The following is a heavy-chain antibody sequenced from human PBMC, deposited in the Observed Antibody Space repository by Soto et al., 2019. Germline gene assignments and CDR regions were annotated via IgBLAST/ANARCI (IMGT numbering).Heavy chain of an antibody. CDR3: ARGPDPTYSDF. J-gene: IGHJ4*02. CDR2: LNTYNGNT. Sequence: QVQLVQSGAEVKKPGASLRVSCKASGYTFSNFGINWVRQAPGQGLEWMGWLNTYNGNTNFAVKFQGRVTMTTDTATSTAYMDLRSLTCDDTAVYYCARGPDPTYSDFWGQGTLVTVSS. CDR1: GYTFSNFG. V-gene: IGHV1-18*01.